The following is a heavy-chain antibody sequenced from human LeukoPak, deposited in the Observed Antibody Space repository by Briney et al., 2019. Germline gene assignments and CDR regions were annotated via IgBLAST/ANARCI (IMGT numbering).Heavy chain of an antibody. CDR3: ASTSTPGHGGDSRMYDFAY. CDR1: GFTFSSYS. D-gene: IGHD4-23*01. CDR2: ISSSGNTI. V-gene: IGHV3-48*02. Sequence: PGGSLTLSCAASGFTFSSYSMNWVRQAPGKGLEWISYISSSGNTIYYAESVKGRVTISRDNAKNSLYLQVHSLIDEDTAVYYCASTSTPGHGGDSRMYDFAYWGQGTLVTVSS. J-gene: IGHJ4*02.